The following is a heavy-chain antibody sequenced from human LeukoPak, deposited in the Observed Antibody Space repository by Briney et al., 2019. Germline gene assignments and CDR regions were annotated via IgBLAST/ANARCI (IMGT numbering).Heavy chain of an antibody. D-gene: IGHD5-18*01. Sequence: SETLSLTCAVYGGSFSGYYWSWIRQPPRKGLEWIGEINHSGSTNYNPSLKSRVTISVDTSKNQFSLKLSSVTAADTAVYYCARGLGYSYGFGKYYFDYWGQGTLVTVSS. CDR2: INHSGST. CDR1: GGSFSGYY. V-gene: IGHV4-34*01. CDR3: ARGLGYSYGFGKYYFDY. J-gene: IGHJ4*02.